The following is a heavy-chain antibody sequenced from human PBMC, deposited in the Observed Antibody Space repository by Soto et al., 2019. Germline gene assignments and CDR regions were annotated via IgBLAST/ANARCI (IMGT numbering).Heavy chain of an antibody. J-gene: IGHJ4*02. D-gene: IGHD1-26*01. CDR2: ISYDGSNK. CDR1: GFTFSSYG. CDR3: AIDGRLGTKFSRFDF. Sequence: QVQLVESGGGVVQPGRSLRLSCAASGFTFSSYGMHWVRQAPGKGLDWVASISYDGSNKYYADSVKGRITVSRDNSRNALYLQMNGLTAEDTAVYYCAIDGRLGTKFSRFDFWGQGTLVTVFS. V-gene: IGHV3-30*03.